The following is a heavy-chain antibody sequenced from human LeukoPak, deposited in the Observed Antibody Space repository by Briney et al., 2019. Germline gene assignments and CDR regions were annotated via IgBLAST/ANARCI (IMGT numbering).Heavy chain of an antibody. J-gene: IGHJ3*02. V-gene: IGHV3-74*01. CDR3: ARVSSSGWRRFKGNDAFDI. CDR1: GFTFSSHW. CDR2: INSDGSST. Sequence: GGSLRLSCAASGFTFSSHWMHWVRQAPGKGLVWVSRINSDGSSTNYADAVKGRFTISRDNAKNTVYLQMHSLRAEDTAVYYCARVSSSGWRRFKGNDAFDIWGQGTVVTVSS. D-gene: IGHD6-19*01.